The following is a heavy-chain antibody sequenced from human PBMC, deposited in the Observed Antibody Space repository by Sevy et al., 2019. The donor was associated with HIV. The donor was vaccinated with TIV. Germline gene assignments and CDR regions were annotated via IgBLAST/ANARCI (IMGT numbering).Heavy chain of an antibody. D-gene: IGHD3-16*02. Sequence: GGSLRLSCTASGFIFGDYAMSWFRQAPGKGLEWVGFIRSKAYGGTTEYAASVKGRFTISRDDSKSIAYLQMNSLKTEEPAVYYCTRVVTDYDYIWGSYRSDAFDIWGQGTMVTVSS. CDR1: GFIFGDYA. CDR2: IRSKAYGGTT. J-gene: IGHJ3*02. V-gene: IGHV3-49*03. CDR3: TRVVTDYDYIWGSYRSDAFDI.